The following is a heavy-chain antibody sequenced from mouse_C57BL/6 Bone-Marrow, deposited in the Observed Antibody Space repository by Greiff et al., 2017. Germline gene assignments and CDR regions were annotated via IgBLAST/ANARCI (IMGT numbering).Heavy chain of an antibody. D-gene: IGHD6-1*01. CDR1: GYTFTNSW. Sequence: VQLQQSGAELVRPGTSVKMSCKASGYTFTNSWIGWAKQTPGHGLEWIGDIYPGGGYPNYNEKVKGKATLTADKSSITAYMQFRSLTSEDSAIYYCARGQLWNCFDYWGQGTTLTVSS. V-gene: IGHV1-63*01. CDR3: ARGQLWNCFDY. CDR2: IYPGGGYP. J-gene: IGHJ2*01.